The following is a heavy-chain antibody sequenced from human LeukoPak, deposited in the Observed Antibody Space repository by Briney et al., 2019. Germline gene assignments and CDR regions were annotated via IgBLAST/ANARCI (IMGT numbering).Heavy chain of an antibody. J-gene: IGHJ6*02. CDR1: GFTFSSYG. D-gene: IGHD1-26*01. CDR2: ISYDGSNK. V-gene: IGHV3-30*18. CDR3: AKMGARLYYYYYGMDV. Sequence: GGSLRLSCAASGFTFSSYGMHWVRQAPGKGLEWMAVISYDGSNKYYADSVKGRFTISRDNSKNTLYLQMNSLRAEDTAVYYCAKMGARLYYYYYGMDVWGQGTTVTVSS.